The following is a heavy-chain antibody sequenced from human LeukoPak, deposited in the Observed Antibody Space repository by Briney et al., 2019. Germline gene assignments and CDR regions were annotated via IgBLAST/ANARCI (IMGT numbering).Heavy chain of an antibody. CDR2: ISYDGSNK. CDR3: AKLSVWGSYRFHDAFDI. D-gene: IGHD3-16*02. J-gene: IGHJ3*02. CDR1: GFTFSSYS. Sequence: PGGSLRLSCAASGFTFSSYSMNWVRQAPGKGLEWVAVISYDGSNKYYADSVKGRFTISRDNSKNTLYLQMNSLRAEDTAVYYCAKLSVWGSYRFHDAFDIWGQGTMVTVSS. V-gene: IGHV3-30*18.